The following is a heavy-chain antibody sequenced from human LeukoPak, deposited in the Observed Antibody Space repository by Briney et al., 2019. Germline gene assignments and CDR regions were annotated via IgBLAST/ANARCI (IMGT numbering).Heavy chain of an antibody. V-gene: IGHV3-7*01. CDR2: IKQDGSER. J-gene: IGHJ4*02. CDR3: VRDRGDSGDY. Sequence: PGGSLRLSCAASGFTFSSYWMTWVRQAPGTGLEWVATIKQDGSERFYVDSVKGRFTISRDNAKNSLYLQMNSLRTEDTAVYYCVRDRGDSGDYWGQGTLVAVSS. D-gene: IGHD2-21*02. CDR1: GFTFSSYW.